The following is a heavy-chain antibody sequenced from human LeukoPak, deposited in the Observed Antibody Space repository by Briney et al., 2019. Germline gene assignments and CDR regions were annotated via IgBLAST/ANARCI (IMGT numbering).Heavy chain of an antibody. V-gene: IGHV3-33*01. Sequence: GGSLRPSCAASGFTFSSYGMHWVRQAPGKGLEWVAAIWYDGSNKYYADSVKGRFTISRDNSKNTLYLQMNSLRAEDTAVYYCVRGPYGSGSYTWDQGTLVTVSS. D-gene: IGHD3-10*01. J-gene: IGHJ5*02. CDR1: GFTFSSYG. CDR2: IWYDGSNK. CDR3: VRGPYGSGSYT.